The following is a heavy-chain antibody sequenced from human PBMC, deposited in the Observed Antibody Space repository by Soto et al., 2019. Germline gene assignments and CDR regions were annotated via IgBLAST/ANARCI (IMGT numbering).Heavy chain of an antibody. CDR3: SPGYSYGYFDY. CDR2: IIPIFGTA. J-gene: IGHJ4*02. CDR1: GGTFSSYA. D-gene: IGHD5-18*01. Sequence: ASVKVSCKASGGTFSSYAISWVRQAPGQGLEWMGGIIPIFGTANYAQKFQGRVTITADESTSTAYMELSSLRSEDTAVYYCSPGYSYGYFDYWGQGTLVTVSS. V-gene: IGHV1-69*13.